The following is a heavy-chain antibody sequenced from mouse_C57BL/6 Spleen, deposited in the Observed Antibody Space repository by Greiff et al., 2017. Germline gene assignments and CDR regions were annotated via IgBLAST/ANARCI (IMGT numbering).Heavy chain of an antibody. J-gene: IGHJ4*01. Sequence: VQLQQSGPELVKPGASVKIPCKASGYTFTDYNMDWVKQSHGKSLEWIGDINPNNGGTIYNQKFKGKATLTVDKSSSPAYMELRSLTSEDTAVYYCAMRFYYAMDDWGQGTSVTVSS. CDR3: AMRFYYAMDD. V-gene: IGHV1-18*01. CDR1: GYTFTDYN. CDR2: INPNNGGT.